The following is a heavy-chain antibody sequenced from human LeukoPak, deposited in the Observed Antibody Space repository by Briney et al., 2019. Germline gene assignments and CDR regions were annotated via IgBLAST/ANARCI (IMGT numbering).Heavy chain of an antibody. D-gene: IGHD3-10*01. J-gene: IGHJ6*02. CDR3: ARHLITMVRGGYYYGMDV. CDR2: IYPGDSDT. Sequence: GESLKISCKGSGYSFTSYWIGWVRQMPGKGLEWMGIIYPGDSDTRYSPSFQGQVTISADKSISTAYLQWSSLKASDTAMYYCARHLITMVRGGYYYGMDVWGQGTTVTVSS. CDR1: GYSFTSYW. V-gene: IGHV5-51*01.